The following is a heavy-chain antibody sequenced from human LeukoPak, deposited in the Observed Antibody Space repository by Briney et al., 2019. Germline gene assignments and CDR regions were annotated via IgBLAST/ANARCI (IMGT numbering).Heavy chain of an antibody. D-gene: IGHD4-23*01. CDR2: SNSDGSST. J-gene: IGHJ3*02. V-gene: IGHV3-74*01. CDR3: ARDLKGPVNDVFDM. Sequence: QPGGSLRLSCAASGFTFKTYWMHWVRQAPGKGLVWVSHSNSDGSSTSYADSVRGRFTISRDNAKNTLYLQTNSLRAEDTAVYYCARDLKGPVNDVFDMWGQGTMVTVSS. CDR1: GFTFKTYW.